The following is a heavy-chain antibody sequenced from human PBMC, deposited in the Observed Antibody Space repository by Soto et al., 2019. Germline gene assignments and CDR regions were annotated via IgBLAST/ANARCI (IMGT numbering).Heavy chain of an antibody. D-gene: IGHD3-3*01. CDR1: GGSFSGYY. Sequence: PSETLSLTCAVYGGSFSGYYWSWIRQPPGKGLEWIGEINHSGSTNYNPSLKSRVTISVDTSKNQFSLKLSSVTAADTAVYYCARLNYDFWSGYYPHDYWGQGTLVTVSS. CDR2: INHSGST. J-gene: IGHJ4*02. V-gene: IGHV4-34*01. CDR3: ARLNYDFWSGYYPHDY.